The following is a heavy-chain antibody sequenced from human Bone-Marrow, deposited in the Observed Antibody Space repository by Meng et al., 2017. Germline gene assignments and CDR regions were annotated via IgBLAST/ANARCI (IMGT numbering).Heavy chain of an antibody. Sequence: SETLSLTCAVSGGPISSSYHYWAGIRQPPGKGRVWLGSIYDSGSTQYKPSLKSRVTIPVDTSKNQFTLRLESVTAADTAVYYCARRGTDRARPGFDSWGQGTLVTVSS. CDR2: IYDSGST. CDR3: ARRGTDRARPGFDS. V-gene: IGHV4-39*06. D-gene: IGHD3-22*01. J-gene: IGHJ4*02. CDR1: GGPISSSYHY.